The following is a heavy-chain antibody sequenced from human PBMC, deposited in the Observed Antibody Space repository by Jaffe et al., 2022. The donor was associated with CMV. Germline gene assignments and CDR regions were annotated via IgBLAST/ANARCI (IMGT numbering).Heavy chain of an antibody. CDR1: GFTFDVYA. D-gene: IGHD5-18*01. J-gene: IGHJ6*03. Sequence: EVQLVESGGGLVQPGRSLRLSCTTSGFTFDVYAVSWVRQAPGKGLEWLGFIRSKAYSATTEYAASVRGRFTISRDDSKSIAYLQMNSLKTEDTAVYYCTRDQRYSYGHYYYYYMDVWGKGTTVTVSS. CDR3: TRDQRYSYGHYYYYYMDV. V-gene: IGHV3-49*04. CDR2: IRSKAYSATT.